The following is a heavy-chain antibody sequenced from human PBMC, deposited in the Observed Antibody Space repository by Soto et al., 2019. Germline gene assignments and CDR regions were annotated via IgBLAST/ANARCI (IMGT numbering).Heavy chain of an antibody. CDR3: ATAKLLLPWLFDY. CDR1: GFTFSSYA. D-gene: IGHD2-15*01. V-gene: IGHV3-23*01. J-gene: IGHJ4*02. Sequence: GGSLRLSCAASGFTFSSYAMSWVRQAPGKGLEWVSAISGSGGSTYYADSVKGRFIISRDDSKNTLFLQMNSLRAEDTAVYYCATAKLLLPWLFDYWGQGALVTVSS. CDR2: ISGSGGST.